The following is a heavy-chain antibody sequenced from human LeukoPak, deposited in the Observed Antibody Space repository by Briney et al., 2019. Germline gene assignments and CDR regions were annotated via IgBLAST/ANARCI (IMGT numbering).Heavy chain of an antibody. CDR1: GGSISSYY. D-gene: IGHD6-25*01. J-gene: IGHJ5*02. V-gene: IGHV4-4*07. Sequence: SETLSLTCTVSGGSISSYYWTWIRQSAGKGLEWIGRINTSGSTNYNPSLRSRVTTSVNTSKNQFSLNLTSVTAADTAVYSCAREGGDPRWLDPWGQGTLVTVSS. CDR2: INTSGST. CDR3: AREGGDPRWLDP.